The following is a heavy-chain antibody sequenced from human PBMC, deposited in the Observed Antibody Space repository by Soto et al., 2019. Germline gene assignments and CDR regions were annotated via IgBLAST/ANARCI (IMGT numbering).Heavy chain of an antibody. Sequence: ASVKVSCKASGYTFTSYYMHWVRQAPGQGLEWMGIINPSGGSTSYAQKFQGRVTMTRDTSTSTVYMELSSLRSEDTAVYYCARIPYSSPGKDGMDVWGQGTTVTVSS. J-gene: IGHJ6*02. CDR1: GYTFTSYY. D-gene: IGHD5-18*01. V-gene: IGHV1-46*01. CDR2: INPSGGST. CDR3: ARIPYSSPGKDGMDV.